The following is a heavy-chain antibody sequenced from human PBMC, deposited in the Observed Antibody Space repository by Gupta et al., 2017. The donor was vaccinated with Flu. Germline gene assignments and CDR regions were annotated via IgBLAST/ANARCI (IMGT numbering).Heavy chain of an antibody. CDR3: AGGGNYGTFDI. Sequence: IDSYYWSWIRQPPGKGLEWVGYIYHSGDTNYNPSLKSRVTMSVYRSKKQFSLNLSSVTAADTAIYYCAGGGNYGTFDIWGQGTKVTVSS. J-gene: IGHJ3*02. D-gene: IGHD1-26*01. V-gene: IGHV4-59*03. CDR2: IYHSGDT. CDR1: IDSYY.